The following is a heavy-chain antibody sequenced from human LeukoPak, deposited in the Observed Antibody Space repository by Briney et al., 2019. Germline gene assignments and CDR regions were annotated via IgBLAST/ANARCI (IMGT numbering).Heavy chain of an antibody. Sequence: ASVTVSCKASGYTFTSYGISWVRQAPGQGLEWMGWISAYNGNTNYAQKLQGRVTMTTDTSTSTAYMELRSLSSDGTAVYYCARGLTAFGELSAPFDYWGQGTLVTVSS. V-gene: IGHV1-18*04. CDR1: GYTFTSYG. CDR2: ISAYNGNT. J-gene: IGHJ4*02. D-gene: IGHD3-10*01. CDR3: ARGLTAFGELSAPFDY.